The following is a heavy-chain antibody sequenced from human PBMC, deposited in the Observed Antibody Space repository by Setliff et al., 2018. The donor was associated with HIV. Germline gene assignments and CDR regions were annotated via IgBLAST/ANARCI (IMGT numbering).Heavy chain of an antibody. Sequence: PGGSLRLSCAASGFTFSSYWMHWVRQAPGKGLVWVSHINSDGSTTNYADSVKGRFTISRDNAKNTLYLEMNSLTAEDTAVYYCASQIAVGIWGQGTMVTVS. CDR2: INSDGSTT. D-gene: IGHD6-19*01. V-gene: IGHV3-74*01. CDR1: GFTFSSYW. J-gene: IGHJ3*02. CDR3: ASQIAVGI.